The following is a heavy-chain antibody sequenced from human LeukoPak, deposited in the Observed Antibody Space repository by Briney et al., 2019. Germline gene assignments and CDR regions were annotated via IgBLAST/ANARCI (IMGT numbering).Heavy chain of an antibody. D-gene: IGHD3-22*01. CDR3: ARHSSGYYYSPFDY. CDR2: IYNSGST. J-gene: IGHJ4*02. Sequence: SETLSLTCTVSGGSISSSGYYWGWIRQPPGKGLEWIGSIYNSGSTYHNPSLKSRVTISIDTSKNQFSLNLRSVTAADSAVYYCARHSSGYYYSPFDYWGQGRLVTVSS. V-gene: IGHV4-39*01. CDR1: GGSISSSGYY.